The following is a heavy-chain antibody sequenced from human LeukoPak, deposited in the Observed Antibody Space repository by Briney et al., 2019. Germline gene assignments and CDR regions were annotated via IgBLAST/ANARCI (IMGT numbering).Heavy chain of an antibody. Sequence: GGSLRLSCVASGFTFSSYALSWVRQAPGKGLEWVSYISGRGSTIYYADSVKGRFTISRDNAKNSLYLQMDSLRAEDTAVYYCARDLVFGGGKGTTVTISS. D-gene: IGHD3-16*01. CDR3: ARDLVFG. V-gene: IGHV3-48*03. J-gene: IGHJ6*04. CDR2: ISGRGSTI. CDR1: GFTFSSYA.